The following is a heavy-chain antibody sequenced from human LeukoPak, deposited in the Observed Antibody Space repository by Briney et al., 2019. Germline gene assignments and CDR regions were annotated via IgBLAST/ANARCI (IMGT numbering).Heavy chain of an antibody. CDR3: AREQGYSYGLYYYYGMDV. V-gene: IGHV3-48*04. Sequence: HPGGSLRLSCAASGFTFSSYSMNWVRQAPGKGLEWVSYISSSGSTIYYADSVKGRFTISRDNAKNSLYLQMNSLRAEDTAVYYCAREQGYSYGLYYYYGMDVWGQGTTVTVSS. J-gene: IGHJ6*02. D-gene: IGHD5-18*01. CDR2: ISSSGSTI. CDR1: GFTFSSYS.